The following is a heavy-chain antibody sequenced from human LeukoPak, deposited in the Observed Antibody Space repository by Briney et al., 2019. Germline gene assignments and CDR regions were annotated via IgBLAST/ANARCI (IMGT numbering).Heavy chain of an antibody. Sequence: ETLSLTCAVYGGSFSGYYWSWIRQPPGKGLEWVSSISTSSSYIYYADSLKGRFTISRDNAKNSVYLQMNSLRAEDTAVYYCAKYSWETTVDYWGQGTLVTVSS. V-gene: IGHV3-21*04. CDR2: ISTSSSYI. CDR3: AKYSWETTVDY. D-gene: IGHD4-17*01. J-gene: IGHJ4*02. CDR1: GGSFSGYY.